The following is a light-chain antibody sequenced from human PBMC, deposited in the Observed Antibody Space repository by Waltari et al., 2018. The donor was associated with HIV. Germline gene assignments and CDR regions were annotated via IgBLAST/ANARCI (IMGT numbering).Light chain of an antibody. CDR2: FNT. V-gene: IGLV1-40*01. CDR3: QSYYSSLSGCV. J-gene: IGLJ3*02. Sequence: QSVLTQPPSVSGAPGQRVSISCSGGSSNIGSGYDVHWYQQFPGRAPKVLIYFNTTRPSGVADRFSGSKSGYSASLVITGLQAEDDADYYCQSYYSSLSGCVFGGGTKLTFL. CDR1: SSNIGSGYD.